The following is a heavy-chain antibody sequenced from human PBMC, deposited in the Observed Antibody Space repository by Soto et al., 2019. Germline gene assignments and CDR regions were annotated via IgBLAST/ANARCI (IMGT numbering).Heavy chain of an antibody. CDR2: MWDDGHVE. Sequence: QVHLVESGGGVVQPGRSLTLSCAASGFSFRTSGMHWVRQAPGKGLEWVTGMWDDGHVEGYLDSVKGRFTISRDTSNRLMSLQMSNLRVDDTAVYYCARGLPKVAGGAFDIWGHGTMVTVSS. CDR1: GFSFRTSG. D-gene: IGHD2-15*01. V-gene: IGHV3-33*01. CDR3: ARGLPKVAGGAFDI. J-gene: IGHJ3*02.